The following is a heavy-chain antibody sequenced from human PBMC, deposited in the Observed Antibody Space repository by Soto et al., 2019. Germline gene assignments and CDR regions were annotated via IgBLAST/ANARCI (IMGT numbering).Heavy chain of an antibody. J-gene: IGHJ5*02. D-gene: IGHD3-10*01. CDR1: GGSISSAGYY. Sequence: QVQLQESGPGLVKPSQTLSLTCTVSGGSISSAGYYWSWIRQHPGKGLEWIGYIYYSGNTYYNPSPKSRVTIAVATPKNQFSVKLSSVTAADTAVYYWARGAYYGPERGFDPWGQGTLVTVSS. CDR2: IYYSGNT. V-gene: IGHV4-31*03. CDR3: ARGAYYGPERGFDP.